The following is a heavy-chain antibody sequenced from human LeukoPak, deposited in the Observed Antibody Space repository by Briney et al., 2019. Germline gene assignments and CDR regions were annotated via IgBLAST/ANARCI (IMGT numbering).Heavy chain of an antibody. CDR3: ARGKFGDFED. J-gene: IGHJ6*02. CDR2: VSYSGST. Sequence: SETLSLTCTVSGASINSYYWSWVRQPPGKGLEWIGCVSYSGSTDYNPALKSRVTISEDTSKSQVSLKLSSVTAADTVVYFCARGKFGDFEDWGQGTTVTVSS. D-gene: IGHD4-17*01. CDR1: GASINSYY. V-gene: IGHV4-59*01.